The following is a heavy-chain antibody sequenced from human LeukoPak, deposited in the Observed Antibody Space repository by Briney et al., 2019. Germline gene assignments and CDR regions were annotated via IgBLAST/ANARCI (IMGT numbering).Heavy chain of an antibody. D-gene: IGHD4-17*01. Sequence: GGSLRLSCAASGFTFSSYAMSWVRQAPGKGLEWVSAISGSGGSTYYADSVKGRFTISRDNSKNTLYLQMNSLRAEDTAVYYCAKDRQSYGDYARAVPDAFDIWGQGTMVTVSS. CDR3: AKDRQSYGDYARAVPDAFDI. V-gene: IGHV3-23*01. CDR2: ISGSGGST. CDR1: GFTFSSYA. J-gene: IGHJ3*02.